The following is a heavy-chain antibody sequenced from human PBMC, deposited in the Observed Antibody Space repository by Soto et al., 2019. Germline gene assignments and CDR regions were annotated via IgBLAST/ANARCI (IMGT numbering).Heavy chain of an antibody. D-gene: IGHD2-2*03. J-gene: IGHJ6*02. CDR2: IKQDGSEK. Sequence: GSLRLSCAASGFTFSSYWMSWVRQAPGKGLEWVANIKQDGSEKYYVDSVKGRSTISRDNAKNSLYLQMNSLRAEDTAVYYCARVGYCSSTSCYNVDYYGMDVWGQGTTVTVSS. CDR1: GFTFSSYW. V-gene: IGHV3-7*01. CDR3: ARVGYCSSTSCYNVDYYGMDV.